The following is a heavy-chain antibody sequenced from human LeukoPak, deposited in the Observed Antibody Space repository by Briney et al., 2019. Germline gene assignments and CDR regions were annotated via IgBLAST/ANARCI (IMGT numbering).Heavy chain of an antibody. CDR3: ARFMGLRGRFGY. D-gene: IGHD3-10*01. CDR1: GYSFTNYW. CDR2: IYPGDTDN. J-gene: IGHJ4*02. Sequence: GESLKISRKGPGYSFTNYWIGWVRQIPGKGPEWMGIIYPGDTDNRYSPPFQGQVNISADKSISTAYPPGRSLQASDHGMYHCARFMGLRGRFGYWGQGTLVSVSS. V-gene: IGHV5-51*01.